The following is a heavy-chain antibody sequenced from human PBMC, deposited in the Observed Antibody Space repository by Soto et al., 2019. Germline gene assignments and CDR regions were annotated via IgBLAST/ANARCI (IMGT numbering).Heavy chain of an antibody. CDR3: ARAQYSSSSRIPQYFQH. CDR2: IWYDGSNK. J-gene: IGHJ1*01. V-gene: IGHV3-33*01. CDR1: GFTFSSYG. D-gene: IGHD6-6*01. Sequence: PGGSLRRSCAASGFTFSSYGMHCVRQAPGKGLEWVAVIWYDGSNKYYADSVKGRFTISRDNSKNTLYLQMNSLRAEDTAVYYCARAQYSSSSRIPQYFQHRGQGTLVTVSS.